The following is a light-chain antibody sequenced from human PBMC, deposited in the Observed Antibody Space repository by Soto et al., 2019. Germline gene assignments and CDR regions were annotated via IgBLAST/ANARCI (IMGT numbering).Light chain of an antibody. Sequence: QAVLTQSSSASASLGPSVSLTCTLSSGHSSYIIAWHQQQPGKAPRYLMKLEGSGSYNKGSGVPDRFSGSSSGADRYLTISNLQFEDEADYYCETWDSNTYVFGTGTKLTVL. V-gene: IGLV4-60*02. J-gene: IGLJ1*01. CDR2: LEGSGSY. CDR1: SGHSSYI. CDR3: ETWDSNTYV.